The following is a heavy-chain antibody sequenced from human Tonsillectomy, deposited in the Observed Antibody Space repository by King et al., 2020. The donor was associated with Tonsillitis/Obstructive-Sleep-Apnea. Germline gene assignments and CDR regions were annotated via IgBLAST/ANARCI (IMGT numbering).Heavy chain of an antibody. Sequence: TLKESGPTLVKPTQTLTLTCTFSGVSLSIGGVGVGWIRQPPGKALEWLTLIYCDDDKSYSPSLKSRLTITKDTSKNQVVLTMTNMDPVDTATYYCARGSYDSDAFDIWGQGTMVTVSS. J-gene: IGHJ3*02. CDR1: GVSLSIGGVG. D-gene: IGHD3-16*01. V-gene: IGHV2-5*02. CDR3: ARGSYDSDAFDI. CDR2: IYCDDDK.